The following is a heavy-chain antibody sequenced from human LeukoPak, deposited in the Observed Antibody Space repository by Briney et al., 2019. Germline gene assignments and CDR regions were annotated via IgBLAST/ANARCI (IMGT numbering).Heavy chain of an antibody. Sequence: PSETLSLTCAVYGGSFSGYYWSWIRQPPGKGLEWIGYIYYSGSTNYNPSLKSRVTISVDTSKNQFSLKLSSVTAADTAVYYCARFGRHGYGSGSYGYYYYGMDVWGQGTTVTVSS. D-gene: IGHD3-10*01. J-gene: IGHJ6*02. CDR1: GGSFSGYY. CDR2: IYYSGST. CDR3: ARFGRHGYGSGSYGYYYYGMDV. V-gene: IGHV4-59*08.